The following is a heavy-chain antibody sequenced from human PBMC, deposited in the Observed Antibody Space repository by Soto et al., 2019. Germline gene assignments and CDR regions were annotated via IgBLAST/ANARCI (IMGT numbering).Heavy chain of an antibody. J-gene: IGHJ6*02. D-gene: IGHD2-15*01. CDR3: ASVETQRYYYGMDV. V-gene: IGHV1-3*01. CDR2: INVGNGNT. CDR1: GYRFSSYA. Sequence: GASVKVSCKASGYRFSSYAIQWVRQAPGQRLEWMGWINVGNGNTKYSQKFQGRVTITADESTSTAYMELSSLRSEDTAVYYCASVETQRYYYGMDVWGQGTTVTVSS.